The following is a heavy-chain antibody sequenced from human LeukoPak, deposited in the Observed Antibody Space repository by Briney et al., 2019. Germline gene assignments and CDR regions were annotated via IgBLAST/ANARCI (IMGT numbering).Heavy chain of an antibody. V-gene: IGHV1-2*02. CDR1: GYTFTGYY. D-gene: IGHD3-22*01. Sequence: ASVKVSCKASGYTFTGYYMHWVRQAPGQGLEWMRWINPNSGGTNYAQKFQGRVTMTRDTSISTAYMELSRLRSDDTAVYYCARDLTIYSSGYVNWFDPWGQGTLVTVSS. CDR3: ARDLTIYSSGYVNWFDP. J-gene: IGHJ5*02. CDR2: INPNSGGT.